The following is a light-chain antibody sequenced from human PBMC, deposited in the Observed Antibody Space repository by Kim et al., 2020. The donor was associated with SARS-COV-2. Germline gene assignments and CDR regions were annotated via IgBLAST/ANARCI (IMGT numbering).Light chain of an antibody. J-gene: IGLJ3*02. V-gene: IGLV2-14*03. CDR1: SSAVGYYNY. CDR3: SSYTSSTTLV. Sequence: GQSITVSCTGTSSAVGYYNYVSWYQQHPGKAPKLIIYDVSNRPSGVSNRFSGSKSGNTASLTISGLQAEDEADYYCSSYTSSTTLVFGGGTQLTVL. CDR2: DVS.